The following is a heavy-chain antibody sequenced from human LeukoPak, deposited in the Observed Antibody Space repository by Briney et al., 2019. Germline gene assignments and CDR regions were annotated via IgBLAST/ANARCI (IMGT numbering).Heavy chain of an antibody. CDR1: GGPISSGGYS. J-gene: IGHJ4*02. CDR2: IYHSGST. Sequence: SETLSLTCAVSGGPISSGGYSWSWIRQPPGKGLEWIGYIYHSGSTYYNPSLKSRVTISVDRSKNQFSLKLSSVTAADTAVYYCARYDNSGSALENWGQGTLVTVSS. D-gene: IGHD3-22*01. V-gene: IGHV4-30-2*01. CDR3: ARYDNSGSALEN.